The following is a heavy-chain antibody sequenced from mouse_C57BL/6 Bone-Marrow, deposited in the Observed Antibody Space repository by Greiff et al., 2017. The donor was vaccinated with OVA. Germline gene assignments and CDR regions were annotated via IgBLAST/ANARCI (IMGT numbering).Heavy chain of an antibody. CDR1: GYTFTSYW. CDR2: IHPNSGST. D-gene: IGHD2-3*01. J-gene: IGHJ2*01. CDR3: ARWIYDGYYVGYFDY. V-gene: IGHV1-64*01. Sequence: VQLQQPGAELVKPGASVKLSCKASGYTFTSYWMHWVKQRPGQGPEWIGMIHPNSGSTNYNEKFKSKATLTVDKSSSTAYMQCSSLTSEDSAVYYCARWIYDGYYVGYFDYWGQGTTLTVSS.